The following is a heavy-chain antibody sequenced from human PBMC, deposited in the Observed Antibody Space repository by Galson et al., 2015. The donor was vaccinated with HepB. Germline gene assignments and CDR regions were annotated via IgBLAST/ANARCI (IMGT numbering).Heavy chain of an antibody. J-gene: IGHJ4*02. D-gene: IGHD2-2*01. V-gene: IGHV4-34*01. Sequence: ETLSLTCAVYGGSFSGYYWSWIRQPPGKGLEWIGEINHSGSTNYNPSLKSRVTISVDASKNQFSLKLSSVTAADTAVYYCARGLAGPVLWRKVYFDYWGQGTLVTVSS. CDR2: INHSGST. CDR1: GGSFSGYY. CDR3: ARGLAGPVLWRKVYFDY.